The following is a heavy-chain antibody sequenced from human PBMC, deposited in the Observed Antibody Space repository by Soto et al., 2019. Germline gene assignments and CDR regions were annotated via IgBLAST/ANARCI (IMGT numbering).Heavy chain of an antibody. CDR2: INVANGNT. CDR1: GYTFTGYY. D-gene: IGHD3-10*01. Sequence: ASVKVSCKASGYTFTGYYMHWVRQAPGQGLEWMGWINVANGNTGYSQKFQGRVTVTRDTSASTVYMEVSSLTSEDTAVYYCARKDYYGAGIYYFDHWGQGTLVTVSS. J-gene: IGHJ4*02. V-gene: IGHV1-3*01. CDR3: ARKDYYGAGIYYFDH.